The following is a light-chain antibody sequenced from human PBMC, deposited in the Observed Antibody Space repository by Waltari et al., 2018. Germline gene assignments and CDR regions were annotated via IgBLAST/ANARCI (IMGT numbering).Light chain of an antibody. CDR3: SSYTSSSTVV. V-gene: IGLV2-14*03. J-gene: IGLJ2*01. CDR2: DVS. Sequence: QSALTQPASVSGSPGQSITISCTCTRIYVGCYHYVPWYQQHPGKAPKLMIYDVSNRPSGVSNRFSGSKSGNTASLTISGLQAEDEADYYCSSYTSSSTVVFGGGTKLTVL. CDR1: RIYVGCYHY.